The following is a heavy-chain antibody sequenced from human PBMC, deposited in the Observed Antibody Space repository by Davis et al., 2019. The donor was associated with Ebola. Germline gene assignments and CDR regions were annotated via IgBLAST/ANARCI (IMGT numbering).Heavy chain of an antibody. CDR3: AKVVEQQLEPFDY. CDR1: GFTFSRYA. Sequence: GESLKISCAASGFTFSRYAMRWVRQAPGKGLEWVSAISGSGGSTYYADSVKGRFTISRDNSKNTLYLQMNSLRAEDTAVYYCAKVVEQQLEPFDYWGQGTLVTVSS. V-gene: IGHV3-23*01. D-gene: IGHD6-13*01. J-gene: IGHJ4*02. CDR2: ISGSGGST.